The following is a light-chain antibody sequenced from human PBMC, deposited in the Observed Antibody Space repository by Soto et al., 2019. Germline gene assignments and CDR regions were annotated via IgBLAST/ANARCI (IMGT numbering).Light chain of an antibody. V-gene: IGKV3-15*01. CDR1: QRVYSN. CDR3: QQRSNWPGT. CDR2: GAS. J-gene: IGKJ1*01. Sequence: ILMTQSPDTLSVSPGESATLSCRASQRVYSNLAWYQQRPGQAPRLLIYGASTRATGVPARFSGLAPGTDCTLTISSLEPKDGALYDGQQRSNWPGTFGQGTKVDI.